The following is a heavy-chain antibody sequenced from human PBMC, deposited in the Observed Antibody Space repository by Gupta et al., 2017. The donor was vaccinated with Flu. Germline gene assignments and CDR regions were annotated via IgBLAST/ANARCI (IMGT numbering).Heavy chain of an antibody. D-gene: IGHD6-13*01. Sequence: AWVRQMPGKGLEWMGIIYVGDSDTRYSPTFQGQVTISADKSISTAYLQWSSLKATDTAIYYCARHGKLGYSNSWYDYWGQGTLVTVSS. CDR3: ARHGKLGYSNSWYDY. V-gene: IGHV5-51*01. CDR2: IYVGDSDT. J-gene: IGHJ4*02.